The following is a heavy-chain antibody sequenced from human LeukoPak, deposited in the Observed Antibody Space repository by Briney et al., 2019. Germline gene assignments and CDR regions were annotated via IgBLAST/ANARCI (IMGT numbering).Heavy chain of an antibody. V-gene: IGHV3-30*02. J-gene: IGHJ4*02. CDR3: AKDPWGYFDWLLPSDY. CDR1: GFTFSSYG. CDR2: IRYDGSNE. D-gene: IGHD3-9*01. Sequence: PGGSLRLSCAASGFTFSSYGMHWVRQAPGKGLEWVAFIRYDGSNEYYADSVKGRFTISRDNSKNTLYLQMNTLRAEDTAVYYCAKDPWGYFDWLLPSDYWGQGTLVTVSS.